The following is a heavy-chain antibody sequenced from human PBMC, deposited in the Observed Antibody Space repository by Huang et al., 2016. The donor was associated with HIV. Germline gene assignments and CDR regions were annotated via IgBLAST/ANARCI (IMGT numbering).Heavy chain of an antibody. D-gene: IGHD3-3*01. Sequence: QMRFQESGPGLVKPSGTLSLTCNVSGGSINTGRYYWGWIRQPPGKGLEWVGSRYYTGKMHYVPSLKGLLTRSADTSKNQFSLNLSSVTAADTAIYYCARNHDFWRGRMFAISYFDVWGRGTLVTVAS. CDR2: RYYTGKM. CDR1: GGSINTGRYY. V-gene: IGHV4-39*01. CDR3: ARNHDFWRGRMFAISYFDV. J-gene: IGHJ2*01.